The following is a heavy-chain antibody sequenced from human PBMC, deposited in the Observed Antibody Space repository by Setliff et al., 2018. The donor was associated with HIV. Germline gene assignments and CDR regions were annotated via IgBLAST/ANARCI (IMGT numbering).Heavy chain of an antibody. Sequence: PSETLSLTCTVSGGSFSTYYWSWIRQPAGEGLEYIGRVHSTGTTIYNPSLKSRVTMSVDTSKNQFSLKLSSVTAADTAVYYCASVAAAGYYYYGMDVWGQGTTVTVSS. CDR2: VHSTGTT. J-gene: IGHJ6*02. CDR3: ASVAAAGYYYYGMDV. V-gene: IGHV4-4*07. D-gene: IGHD6-13*01. CDR1: GGSFSTYY.